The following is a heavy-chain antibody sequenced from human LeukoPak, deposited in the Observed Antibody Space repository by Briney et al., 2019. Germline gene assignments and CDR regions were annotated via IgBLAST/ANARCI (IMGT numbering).Heavy chain of an antibody. CDR2: IIPIFGTA. J-gene: IGHJ3*02. CDR1: GYTFTSYD. CDR3: ARGRKDYYYDSSGYWGSAFDI. Sequence: GASVKVSCKASGYTFTSYDINWVRQATGQGLEWMGGIIPIFGTANYAQKFQGRVTITADESTSTAYMELSSLRSEDTAVYYCARGRKDYYYDSSGYWGSAFDIWGQGTMVTVSS. V-gene: IGHV1-69*13. D-gene: IGHD3-22*01.